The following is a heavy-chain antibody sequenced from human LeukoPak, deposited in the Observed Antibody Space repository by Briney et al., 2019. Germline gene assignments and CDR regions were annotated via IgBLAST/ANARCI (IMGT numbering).Heavy chain of an antibody. CDR1: GGSISSYC. J-gene: IGHJ5*02. CDR2: IYYSGST. CDR3: ARVDGDWFDP. Sequence: SETLSLTCTVSGGSISSYCWSWIRQPPGKGLEWIGYIYYSGSTNYNPSLKSRVTISVDTSKNQFSLKLSSVTAADTAVYYCARVDGDWFDPWGQGTLVTVSS. V-gene: IGHV4-59*01. D-gene: IGHD5-24*01.